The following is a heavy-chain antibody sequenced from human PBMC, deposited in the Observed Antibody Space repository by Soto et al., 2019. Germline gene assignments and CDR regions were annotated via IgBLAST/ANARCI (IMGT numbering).Heavy chain of an antibody. D-gene: IGHD3-10*01. CDR3: VRLGDS. V-gene: IGHV4-39*01. CDR2: EKSSGT. Sequence: PSETLSLTCTVSGASISIDEYHWGWMRQPPGKGLEWVGSEKSSGTYYHPSLRRRITLSVDTSKNQSALNLRSVTAADTATYYCVRLGDSWGQGALVTVSS. CDR1: GASISIDEYH. J-gene: IGHJ4*02.